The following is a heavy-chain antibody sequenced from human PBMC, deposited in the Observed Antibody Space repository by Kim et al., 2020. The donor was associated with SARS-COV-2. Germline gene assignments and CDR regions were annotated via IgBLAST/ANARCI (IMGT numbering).Heavy chain of an antibody. D-gene: IGHD3-22*01. CDR2: ISYDGSNK. J-gene: IGHJ4*02. CDR3: ARVGRDSSGYYGYFDY. Sequence: GGSLRLSCAASGFTFSSYAMHWVRQAPGKGLEWVAVISYDGSNKYYADSVKGRFTISRDNSKNTLYLQMNSLRAEDTAVYYCARVGRDSSGYYGYFDYWGQGTLVTVSS. V-gene: IGHV3-30*04. CDR1: GFTFSSYA.